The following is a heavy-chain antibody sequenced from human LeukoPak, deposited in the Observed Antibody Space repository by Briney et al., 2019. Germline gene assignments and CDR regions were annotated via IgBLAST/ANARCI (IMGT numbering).Heavy chain of an antibody. D-gene: IGHD6-19*01. J-gene: IGHJ3*02. Sequence: GGSLRLSCAASGFTFSSYAMHWVRQAPGKGLEWVANIKQDGSEKKYVDSVKGRFTISRDNTKNSLYLQMNSLRAEDTAVYYCAKVYSSGWYRYDAFDIWGQGTMVTVSS. CDR3: AKVYSSGWYRYDAFDI. CDR1: GFTFSSYA. CDR2: IKQDGSEK. V-gene: IGHV3-7*01.